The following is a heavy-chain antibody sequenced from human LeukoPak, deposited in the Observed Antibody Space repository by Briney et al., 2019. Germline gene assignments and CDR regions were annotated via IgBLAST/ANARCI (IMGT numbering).Heavy chain of an antibody. J-gene: IGHJ4*02. CDR1: GYSFTSYW. D-gene: IGHD3-22*01. CDR2: IYPGDSDT. V-gene: IGHV5-51*01. Sequence: GESLQISCKGSGYSFTSYWIGWVRQMPGKGLEWMGIIYPGDSDTRYSPSFQGQVTISADKSISTAYLQWSSLKASDTAMYYCARVSYYYDSSGYYSIFDYWGQGTLVTVS. CDR3: ARVSYYYDSSGYYSIFDY.